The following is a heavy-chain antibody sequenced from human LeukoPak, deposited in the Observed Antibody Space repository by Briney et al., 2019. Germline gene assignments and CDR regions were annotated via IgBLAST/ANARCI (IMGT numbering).Heavy chain of an antibody. V-gene: IGHV3-30*02. D-gene: IGHD3-10*01. CDR2: ISHDGSKE. Sequence: GGSLRLSCAVSGVTFTKSGMHWVRRAPGKGLEWAAFISHDGSKEYYVDSVKGRFTISRDNYENKVFLRMNSLRAEDTAVYYCAKDKGNYYFDYWGQGMLVTVSS. J-gene: IGHJ4*02. CDR1: GVTFTKSG. CDR3: AKDKGNYYFDY.